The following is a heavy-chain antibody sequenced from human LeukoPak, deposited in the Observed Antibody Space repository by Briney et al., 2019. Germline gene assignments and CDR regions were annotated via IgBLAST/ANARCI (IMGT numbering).Heavy chain of an antibody. CDR3: ARGAGITIFGVVS. J-gene: IGHJ4*02. CDR2: IYTSGST. D-gene: IGHD3-3*01. Sequence: PSETLSLTCIVSDGSINTYAWSWIRQPAGKGLEWIGRIYTSGSTNYNPSLKSRVTMSVDTSKNQFSLKLSSVTAADTAVYYCARGAGITIFGVVSWGQGTLVTVSS. V-gene: IGHV4-4*07. CDR1: DGSINTYA.